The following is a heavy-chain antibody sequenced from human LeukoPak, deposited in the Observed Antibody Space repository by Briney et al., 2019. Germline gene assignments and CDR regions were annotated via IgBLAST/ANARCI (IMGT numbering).Heavy chain of an antibody. CDR3: ARDVSRGYYFDY. D-gene: IGHD6-13*01. V-gene: IGHV4-38-2*02. CDR2: IYYSGST. Sequence: GSLRLSCAASRFTFSDYWMHWVRQAPGKGLEWIGSIYYSGSTYYNPSLKSRVTISVDTSKNQFSLKVSSVTAADTAVYYCARDVSRGYYFDYWGQGTLVTVSS. CDR1: RFTFSDYW. J-gene: IGHJ4*02.